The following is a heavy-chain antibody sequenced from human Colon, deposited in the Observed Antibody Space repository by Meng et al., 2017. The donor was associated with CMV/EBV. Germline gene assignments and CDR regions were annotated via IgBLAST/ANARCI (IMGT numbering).Heavy chain of an antibody. V-gene: IGHV3-7*03. CDR3: TKDSPRGGDFDY. J-gene: IGHJ4*02. Sequence: GGSLRLSCAASGFTFSSYWMSWVRQTPGNGLEWVANIKQDGSEKYYVDSVKGRFTISRDNAKNTLYLQMNSLRAEDTAVYYCTKDSPRGGDFDYWGQGTLVTVSS. CDR2: IKQDGSEK. CDR1: GFTFSSYW. D-gene: IGHD3-10*01.